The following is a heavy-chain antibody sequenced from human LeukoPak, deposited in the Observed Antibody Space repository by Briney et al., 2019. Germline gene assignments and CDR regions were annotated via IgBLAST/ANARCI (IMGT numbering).Heavy chain of an antibody. J-gene: IGHJ4*01. CDR2: IYYSGST. CDR3: RIYYYGSGSSFDY. Sequence: SETLSLTCTVSGGSISSSSYYWGWIRQPPGKGLEWIGSIYYSGSTYYNPSLKSRVTISVDTSKNQFSLKMSSVTAADTAVYYCRIYYYGSGSSFDYWGQGTLVTVSS. D-gene: IGHD3-10*01. V-gene: IGHV4-39*07. CDR1: GGSISSSSYY.